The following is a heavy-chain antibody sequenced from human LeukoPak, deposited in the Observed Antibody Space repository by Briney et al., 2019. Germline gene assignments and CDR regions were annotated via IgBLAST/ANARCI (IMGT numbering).Heavy chain of an antibody. CDR1: GYTFTGYY. CDR3: ARGGDILIYYYMDV. Sequence: ASVKVSCKASGYTFTGYYIHLVRQAPGQGLGWMGWINPNSGDTYNAQKFQGRVTMTRDTSISTAYMELSRLRSDDTAVYYCARGGDILIYYYMDVWGKGTTVTVSS. CDR2: INPNSGDT. J-gene: IGHJ6*03. D-gene: IGHD3-9*01. V-gene: IGHV1-2*02.